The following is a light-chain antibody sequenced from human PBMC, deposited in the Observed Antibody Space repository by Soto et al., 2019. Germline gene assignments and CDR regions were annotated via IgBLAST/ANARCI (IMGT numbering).Light chain of an antibody. CDR2: DAS. Sequence: DIQMTQSPSSLSASVGARVTITCQASQNINSYLNWYQQKPGRAPKLLIYDASNLEAGVPSRFRGSGSGTDFTFTISRLQPEDIATDDCQQYENLPTFGQGTRLEIK. J-gene: IGKJ5*01. CDR3: QQYENLPT. V-gene: IGKV1-33*01. CDR1: QNINSY.